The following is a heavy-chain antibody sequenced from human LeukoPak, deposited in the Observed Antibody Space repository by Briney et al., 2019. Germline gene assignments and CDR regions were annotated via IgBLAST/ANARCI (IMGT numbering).Heavy chain of an antibody. Sequence: GGSLRLSCVVSGFTFSNYWMTWVRQAPGKGLGWVANIQQDGTEKYYVDSVKGRFTIFRDNAKNSVYLQMNSLRAEDTAVYYCARFGYSHGYGWGGGYYYYYMDVWGKGTTVTVSS. V-gene: IGHV3-7*01. D-gene: IGHD5-18*01. CDR2: IQQDGTEK. CDR1: GFTFSNYW. CDR3: ARFGYSHGYGWGGGYYYYYMDV. J-gene: IGHJ6*03.